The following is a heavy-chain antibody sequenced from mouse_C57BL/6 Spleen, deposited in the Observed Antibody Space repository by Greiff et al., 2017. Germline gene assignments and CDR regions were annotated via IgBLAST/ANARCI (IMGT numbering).Heavy chain of an antibody. Sequence: QVQLQQPGTELVKPGASVKLSCKASGYTFTSYWMHWVKQRPGQGLEWIGNINPSNGGTNYNEKFKSKDTLTVDKSSSTAYMQLSRLTSEDSAVYYCARDVTTVVANPAMDYWGQGTSVTVSS. CDR2: INPSNGGT. CDR1: GYTFTSYW. CDR3: ARDVTTVVANPAMDY. J-gene: IGHJ4*01. D-gene: IGHD1-1*01. V-gene: IGHV1-53*01.